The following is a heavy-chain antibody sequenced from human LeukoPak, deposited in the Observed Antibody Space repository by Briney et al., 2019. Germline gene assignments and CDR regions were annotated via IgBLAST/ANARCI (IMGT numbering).Heavy chain of an antibody. CDR1: GGTFSSYA. J-gene: IGHJ4*02. CDR2: IIPTFGTA. V-gene: IGHV1-69*13. CDR3: ARDRNALWFGY. D-gene: IGHD3-10*01. Sequence: ASVKVSCKASGGTFSSYAISWVRQAPGQGLEWVGGIIPTFGTANYAQKFQGRVTITADESTSTAYMELSSLRSEDTAVYYCARDRNALWFGYWGQGTLVTVSS.